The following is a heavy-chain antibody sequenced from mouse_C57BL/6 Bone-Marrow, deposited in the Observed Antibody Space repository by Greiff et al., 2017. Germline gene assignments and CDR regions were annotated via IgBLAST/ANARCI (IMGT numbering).Heavy chain of an antibody. J-gene: IGHJ1*03. Sequence: EVKLQESEGGLVQPGSSMKLSCTASGFTFSDYYMAWVRQVPEKGLEWVANINYDGSSTYYLDSLKSRFIISRDNAKNILYLQMSSLKSEDTATYYCARAAFDVWGTGTTVTVSS. CDR3: ARAAFDV. V-gene: IGHV5-16*01. CDR2: INYDGSST. CDR1: GFTFSDYY.